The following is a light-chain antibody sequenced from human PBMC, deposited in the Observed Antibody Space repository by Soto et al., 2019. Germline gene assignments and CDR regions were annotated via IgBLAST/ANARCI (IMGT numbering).Light chain of an antibody. Sequence: EIVLTQSPGTLSLSPGERATLSCRASQSVSSSYLAWYQQKPGQAPRLLIYGPSSRATGIPDTFIGSGSGTYFSLTISSLDLSGLPVDYGHQYCSSSSWTCGQGTKVEIK. J-gene: IGKJ1*01. CDR2: GPS. V-gene: IGKV3-20*01. CDR1: QSVSSSY. CDR3: HQYCSSSSWT.